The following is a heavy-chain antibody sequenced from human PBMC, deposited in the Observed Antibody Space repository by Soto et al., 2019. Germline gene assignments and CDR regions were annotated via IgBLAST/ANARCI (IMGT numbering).Heavy chain of an antibody. CDR3: ARGHGIAVAGTYNWFDP. V-gene: IGHV4-34*01. J-gene: IGHJ5*02. CDR1: GGSFSGYY. Sequence: SETLSLTCAVYGGSFSGYYWSWIRQPPGKGLEWIGEINHSGSTNYNPSLKSRVTISVDTSKNQFSLKLSSVTAADTAVYYCARGHGIAVAGTYNWFDPWGQGTLVTVSS. CDR2: INHSGST. D-gene: IGHD6-19*01.